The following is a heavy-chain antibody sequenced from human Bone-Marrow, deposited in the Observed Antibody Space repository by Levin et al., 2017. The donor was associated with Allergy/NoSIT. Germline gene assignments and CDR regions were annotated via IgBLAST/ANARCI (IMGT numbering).Heavy chain of an antibody. J-gene: IGHJ3*02. D-gene: IGHD3-16*01. V-gene: IGHV4-61*01. Sequence: GSLRLSCTVSSGSVTIGSYYWSWIRQPPGKGPEWIGYIYYSGRTEYNPSLKSRVIISVDTSKNQFSLKLTSVTAADTAVYYCARSPNTYYDYIWGSYDSAFDIWGQGTMVTVSS. CDR3: ARSPNTYYDYIWGSYDSAFDI. CDR1: SGSVTIGSYY. CDR2: IYYSGRT.